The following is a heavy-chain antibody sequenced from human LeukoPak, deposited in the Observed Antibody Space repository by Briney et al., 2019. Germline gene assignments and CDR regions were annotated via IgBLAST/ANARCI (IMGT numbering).Heavy chain of an antibody. Sequence: ASVKVSCKASGYTFTGYYMHWVRQAPGQGLEWMGWINPNSGGTNYAQKFQGRVTMTRDTSISTAYMELSRLRSDDTAVYYCARSIAVAGIIWFDPWVQGTLVTVSS. CDR1: GYTFTGYY. J-gene: IGHJ5*02. CDR3: ARSIAVAGIIWFDP. CDR2: INPNSGGT. D-gene: IGHD6-19*01. V-gene: IGHV1-2*02.